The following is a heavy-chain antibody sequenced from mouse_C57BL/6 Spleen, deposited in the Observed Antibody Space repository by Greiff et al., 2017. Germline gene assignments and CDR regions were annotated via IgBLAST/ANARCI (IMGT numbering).Heavy chain of an antibody. CDR1: GYTFTSYW. D-gene: IGHD2-10*02. CDR3: ARGYVDY. J-gene: IGHJ2*01. CDR2: IYPGSGST. Sequence: VQLQQPGAELVKPGASVKMSCKASGYTFTSYWITWVKQRPGQGLEWIGDIYPGSGSTNYNEKFKSKATQTVATSSSTAYMQLSSLTSEDSAVYYCARGYVDYWGQGTTLTVSS. V-gene: IGHV1-55*01.